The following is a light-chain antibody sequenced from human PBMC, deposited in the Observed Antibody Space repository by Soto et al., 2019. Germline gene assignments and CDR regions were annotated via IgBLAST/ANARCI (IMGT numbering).Light chain of an antibody. Sequence: QSVLTQPPSASGTPGQRVTISCSGTSSSIGNNRVNWYQQIPGTAPKLLIYSNIQRPSGVPDRFPGSKSGTSASLAITGLQSEDEADYYCSTWDDTLKGPVFGGGTKVTVL. CDR1: SSSIGNNR. J-gene: IGLJ3*02. V-gene: IGLV1-44*01. CDR2: SNI. CDR3: STWDDTLKGPV.